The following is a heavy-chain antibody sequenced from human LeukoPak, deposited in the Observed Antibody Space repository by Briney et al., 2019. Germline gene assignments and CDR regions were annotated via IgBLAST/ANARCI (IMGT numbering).Heavy chain of an antibody. CDR1: GGSFSGYY. D-gene: IGHD3-3*01. Sequence: PSETLSLTCAVYGGSFSGYYWSWIRQPPGKGREWIGEINHSGSTNYNPSLKSRVTISVDTSKNQFSLKLSSVTAADTAVYYCARGRGLRFLEWLLPFFDYWGQGTLVTVSS. V-gene: IGHV4-34*01. CDR2: INHSGST. J-gene: IGHJ4*02. CDR3: ARGRGLRFLEWLLPFFDY.